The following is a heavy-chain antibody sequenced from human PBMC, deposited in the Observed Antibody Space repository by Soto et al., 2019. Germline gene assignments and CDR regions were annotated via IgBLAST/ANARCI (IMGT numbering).Heavy chain of an antibody. D-gene: IGHD3-3*01. CDR3: AHSGYDFWSGYYPFDY. J-gene: IGHJ4*02. V-gene: IGHV2-5*01. CDR2: IYWNDDK. Sequence: VSGPTLVNPTQTLTLTCTFSGFSLSTSGVGVGWIRQPPGKALEWLALIYWNDDKRYSPSLKSRLTITKDTSKNQVVLTMTNMDPVDIATYYCAHSGYDFWSGYYPFDYWGQGTLVTVSS. CDR1: GFSLSTSGVG.